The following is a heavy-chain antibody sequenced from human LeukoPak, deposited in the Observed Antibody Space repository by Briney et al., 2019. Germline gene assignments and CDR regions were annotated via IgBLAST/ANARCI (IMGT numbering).Heavy chain of an antibody. Sequence: ASVKVSCKASGYTFTSYYMHWVRQAPGQGLEWMGIINPSGGSTSYAQKFQGRVTMTEDTSTDTAYMELSSLRSEDTAVYYCETQGYCSSTSCYGGWFDPWGQGTLVTVSS. CDR2: INPSGGST. D-gene: IGHD2-2*01. V-gene: IGHV1-46*01. CDR1: GYTFTSYY. CDR3: ETQGYCSSTSCYGGWFDP. J-gene: IGHJ5*02.